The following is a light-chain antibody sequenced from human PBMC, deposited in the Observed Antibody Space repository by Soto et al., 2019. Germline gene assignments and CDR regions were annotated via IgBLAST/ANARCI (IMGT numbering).Light chain of an antibody. CDR2: VGTGGIVG. Sequence: QSVLTQPPSTSASLGASVTLTCTLSSGYSDYKVDWYQQRPGKGPRFVMRVGTGGIVGSKGDGIPDRFSVLGSGLSRYLTINTIQEEDEGDYHWGADHAGETDLVYVVFGGGTKLTAL. CDR1: SGYSDYK. V-gene: IGLV9-49*01. J-gene: IGLJ2*01. CDR3: GADHAGETDLVYVV.